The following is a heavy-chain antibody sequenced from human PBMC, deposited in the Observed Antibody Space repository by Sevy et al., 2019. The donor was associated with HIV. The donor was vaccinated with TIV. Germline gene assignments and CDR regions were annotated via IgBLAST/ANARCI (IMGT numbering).Heavy chain of an antibody. J-gene: IGHJ4*02. V-gene: IGHV3-11*01. CDR2: ISSSGSTI. CDR1: GFTFSDYY. Sequence: GGYLRLSCAASGFTFSDYYMSWIRQAPGKGLEWVSYISSSGSTIYYADSVKGRFTISRDNAKNSLYLQMNSLRAEDTAVYYCAREWLRPNYGDYGGFNYWGQGTLVTVSS. D-gene: IGHD4-17*01. CDR3: AREWLRPNYGDYGGFNY.